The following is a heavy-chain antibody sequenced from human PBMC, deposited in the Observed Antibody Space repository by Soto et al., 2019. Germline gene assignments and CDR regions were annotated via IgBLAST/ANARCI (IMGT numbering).Heavy chain of an antibody. J-gene: IGHJ5*02. V-gene: IGHV1-69*08. D-gene: IGHD2-2*01. Sequence: QVQLVQSGAEVKKPGSSVKVSCKASGGTFSSYTISWVRQAPGQGLEWMGRIIPILGIANYAQKFQGRVTITADKSTSTAYMELSSLRSEDTAVYYCARDRWGRVVVPEGFDPWGQGTLVTVSS. CDR3: ARDRWGRVVVPEGFDP. CDR1: GGTFSSYT. CDR2: IIPILGIA.